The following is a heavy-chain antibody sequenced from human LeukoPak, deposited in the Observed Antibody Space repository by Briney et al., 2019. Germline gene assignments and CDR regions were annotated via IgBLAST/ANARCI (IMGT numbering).Heavy chain of an antibody. D-gene: IGHD4-17*01. Sequence: PGGSLRLSCAASEFSVGSNYMTWVRQAPGTGLEWVSVISGSGGRTYYADSVKGRFTISRDNSKNTLYLQMYSLRAEDTAVYYCAKENTKKSFRPGEATLTKGYFDYWGQGTLVTVSS. V-gene: IGHV3-23*01. J-gene: IGHJ4*02. CDR3: AKENTKKSFRPGEATLTKGYFDY. CDR2: ISGSGGRT. CDR1: EFSVGSNY.